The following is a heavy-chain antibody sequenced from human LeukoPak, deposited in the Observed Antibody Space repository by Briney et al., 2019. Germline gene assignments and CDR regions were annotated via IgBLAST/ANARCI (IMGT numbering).Heavy chain of an antibody. CDR3: ARDNSGWSRDY. D-gene: IGHD6-19*01. V-gene: IGHV3-23*01. Sequence: GGSLRLSWAASGFTFSSYAMSWVRQAPGKGLEWVSGISGSGGSTSYADAVQGRFTISRDNAKNSLYLQMNSLRAEDTAIYYCARDNSGWSRDYWGQGTLVTVSS. CDR2: ISGSGGST. CDR1: GFTFSSYA. J-gene: IGHJ4*02.